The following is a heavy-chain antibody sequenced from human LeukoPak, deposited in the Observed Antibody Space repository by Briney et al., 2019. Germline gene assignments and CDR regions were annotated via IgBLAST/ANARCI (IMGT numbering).Heavy chain of an antibody. CDR2: INSDGSIT. V-gene: IGHV3-74*01. Sequence: GGSLRLSCAASGVTFSSYWMHWVRQAPGKGLAWVSRINSDGSITTYADSVRGRFTISRDNAKSTLYLQMNSLRAEDTAVYYCASSTQISKYADYWGQGALVTVSS. CDR1: GVTFSSYW. J-gene: IGHJ4*02. D-gene: IGHD2-2*01. CDR3: ASSTQISKYADY.